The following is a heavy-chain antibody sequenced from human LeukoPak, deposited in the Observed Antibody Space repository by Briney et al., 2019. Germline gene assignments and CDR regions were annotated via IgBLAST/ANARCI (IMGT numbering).Heavy chain of an antibody. CDR2: INPNSGDT. V-gene: IGHV1-2*02. D-gene: IGHD3-22*01. CDR3: ARVHRKYDSSGSLSSD. Sequence: GASVKVSCKASGYTFTGYYMHWVRQAPGQGPEWMGWINPNSGDTNYPQRFQGRVTLTRDTSINTAYMKLSGLRSDDTAVYYCARVHRKYDSSGSLSSDWGQGTLVTVSS. CDR1: GYTFTGYY. J-gene: IGHJ4*02.